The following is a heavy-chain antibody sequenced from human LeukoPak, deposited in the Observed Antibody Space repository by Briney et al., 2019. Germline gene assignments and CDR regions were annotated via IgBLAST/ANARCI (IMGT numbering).Heavy chain of an antibody. J-gene: IGHJ3*02. CDR1: GFTFSSYW. V-gene: IGHV3-7*01. CDR2: IKKDGSER. Sequence: AGGSLRLSCAASGFTFSSYWMNWVRQAPGKGLEWVANIKKDGSERYYVDSVKGRFTISRDNTKKSLYLQMNTLRAEDTAVYYCARDLAGPPQEAFDIWGQGTMFTVSS. CDR3: ARDLAGPPQEAFDI.